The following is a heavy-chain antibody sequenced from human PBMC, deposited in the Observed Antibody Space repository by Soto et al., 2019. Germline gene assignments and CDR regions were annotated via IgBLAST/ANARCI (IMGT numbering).Heavy chain of an antibody. CDR3: STRTIAHLDF. J-gene: IGHJ4*02. CDR2: ISDSPTGHT. V-gene: IGHV3-23*01. CDR1: GFRFRDYT. D-gene: IGHD2-21*01. Sequence: LRLSCAASGFRFRDYTLNWVRQAPGKGLEWVSTISDSPTGHTHYADSVRGRFTISRDDSTNTMFLQMDSLRVEDTAVYYCSTRTIAHLDFWGQGNVLTVSS.